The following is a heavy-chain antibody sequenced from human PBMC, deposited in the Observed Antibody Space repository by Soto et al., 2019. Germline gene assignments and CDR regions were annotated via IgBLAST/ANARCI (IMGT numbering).Heavy chain of an antibody. Sequence: QVQLQESGPGLVKPSQTLSLTCTVSGGSISSGGYYWSWIRQHPGKGLEWIGYIYYSGSTYYNPSLQSRVTLSVDTSKNQFSLKLSSLTAADTAVYYCARVPGSRGPAFDIWGQGKMVTVSS. CDR1: GGSISSGGYY. J-gene: IGHJ3*02. CDR3: ARVPGSRGPAFDI. D-gene: IGHD5-12*01. V-gene: IGHV4-31*03. CDR2: IYYSGST.